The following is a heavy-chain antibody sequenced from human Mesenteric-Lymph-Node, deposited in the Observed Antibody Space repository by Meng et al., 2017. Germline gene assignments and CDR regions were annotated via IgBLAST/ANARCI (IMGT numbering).Heavy chain of an antibody. J-gene: IGHJ4*02. D-gene: IGHD1-1*01. Sequence: EVQLVESGGGLVQPGGSLGVSCAASGFIFSNDWMHWVRQVPGKGLVWVSDITSDGSLTRYADSLKGRFTISRDNSKNTLYLQMDSLRAEDTAVYYCARDHTGHPAVDYWGQGILVTVSS. CDR3: ARDHTGHPAVDY. V-gene: IGHV3-74*01. CDR1: GFIFSNDW. CDR2: ITSDGSLT.